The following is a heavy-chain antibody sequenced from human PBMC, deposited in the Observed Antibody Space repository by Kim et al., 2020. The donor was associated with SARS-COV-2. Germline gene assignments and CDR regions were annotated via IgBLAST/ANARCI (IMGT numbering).Heavy chain of an antibody. CDR3: ARERLLGSYYYYYGMDV. CDR2: ISAYNGNT. D-gene: IGHD7-27*01. CDR1: GYTFTSYG. Sequence: ASVKVSCKASGYTFTSYGISWVRQAPGQGLEWMGWISAYNGNTNYAQKLQGRVTMTTDTSTSTAYMELRSLRSDDTAVYYCARERLLGSYYYYYGMDVWGQGTTVTVSS. J-gene: IGHJ6*02. V-gene: IGHV1-18*01.